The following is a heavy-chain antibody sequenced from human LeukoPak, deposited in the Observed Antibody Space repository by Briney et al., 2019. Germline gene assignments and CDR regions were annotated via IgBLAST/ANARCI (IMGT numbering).Heavy chain of an antibody. Sequence: SETLSLTCTVSGGSISGYYWTWIRQPPGKGLEWIGFIHHTGSTNYNPSLKSRVTMSVDTSKNQFSLKLSSVTAADTAVYYCARGGGSYYLFDYWGQGTLVTVSS. J-gene: IGHJ4*02. V-gene: IGHV4-59*12. CDR2: IHHTGST. CDR1: GGSISGYY. CDR3: ARGGGSYYLFDY. D-gene: IGHD1-26*01.